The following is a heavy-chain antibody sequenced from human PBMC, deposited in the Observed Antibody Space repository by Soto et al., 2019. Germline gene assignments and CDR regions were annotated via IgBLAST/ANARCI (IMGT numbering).Heavy chain of an antibody. CDR2: ISYDGSNK. D-gene: IGHD6-19*01. J-gene: IGHJ3*02. V-gene: IGHV3-30-3*01. CDR3: ARDRLQWLVYDAFDI. CDR1: GFTFSSYA. Sequence: GGSLRLSCAASGFTFSSYAMHWVRQAPGKGLEWVAVISYDGSNKYYADSVKGRFTISRDNPKNTLYLQMNSLRAEDTAVYYCARDRLQWLVYDAFDIWGQGTMVTVSS.